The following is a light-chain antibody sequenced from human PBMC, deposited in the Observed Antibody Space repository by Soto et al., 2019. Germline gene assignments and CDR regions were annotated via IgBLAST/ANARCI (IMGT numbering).Light chain of an antibody. V-gene: IGKV3-15*01. J-gene: IGKJ1*01. CDR3: QQYDKWPRT. CDR2: VAS. CDR1: QSVSTN. Sequence: VMTQSPATLSVSPGARAALSCRASQSVSTNLAWYQQKPGQPPRLLIYVASTRATAVPARFTAGGSGTEFALTISSLQSDDLAVYYCQQYDKWPRTFGQGTKVDI.